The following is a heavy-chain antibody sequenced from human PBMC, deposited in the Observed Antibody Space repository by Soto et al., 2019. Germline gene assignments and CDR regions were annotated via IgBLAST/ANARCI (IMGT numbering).Heavy chain of an antibody. CDR3: ANSGSGRSHRFDA. J-gene: IGHJ5*02. CDR2: IYYSGST. Sequence: QVQLQESGPGLVKPSETLSLTCTVSGGSISSYYWSWIRQPPGKGLEWIGYIYYSGSTNYNPSLKSRVHIRVDSSHNKFSLKLSSVTAADTAVYCCANSGSGRSHRFDASGQGNLLPVSS. V-gene: IGHV4-59*01. D-gene: IGHD3-10*01. CDR1: GGSISSYY.